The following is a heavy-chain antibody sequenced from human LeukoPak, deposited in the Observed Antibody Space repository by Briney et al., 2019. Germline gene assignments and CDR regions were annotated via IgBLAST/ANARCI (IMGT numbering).Heavy chain of an antibody. CDR2: ISSSGSTI. Sequence: GGSLRLSCAASGFTFSNYYMSWIRQAPGKGLEWVSYISSSGSTIYYADSVKGRFTISRDNAKNSLYLQMNSLRAEDTAVYYCARAVRAYSGGSCYSAKTAWFDPWGQGTLVTVSS. D-gene: IGHD2-15*01. J-gene: IGHJ5*02. CDR3: ARAVRAYSGGSCYSAKTAWFDP. CDR1: GFTFSNYY. V-gene: IGHV3-11*01.